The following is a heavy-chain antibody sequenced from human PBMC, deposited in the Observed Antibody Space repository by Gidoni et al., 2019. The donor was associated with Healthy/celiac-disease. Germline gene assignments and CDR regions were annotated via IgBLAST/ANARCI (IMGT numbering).Heavy chain of an antibody. CDR2: IYYSGST. V-gene: IGHV4-39*01. J-gene: IGHJ4*02. D-gene: IGHD6-19*01. CDR3: ARQGGSGWYEVGDY. CDR1: GGSISSSSYY. Sequence: QLQLQASGPGLVKPSETLSLTCTVSGGSISSSSYYWGWIRQPPGKGPEWIGGIYYSGSTYYNPSLKSRVTISVDTSKNQFSLKLSSVTAADTAVYYCARQGGSGWYEVGDYWGQGTLVTVSS.